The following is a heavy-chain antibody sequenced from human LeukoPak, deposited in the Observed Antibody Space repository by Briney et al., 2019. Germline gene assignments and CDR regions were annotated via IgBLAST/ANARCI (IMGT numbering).Heavy chain of an antibody. CDR2: IIPIFGTA. V-gene: IGHV1-69*05. J-gene: IGHJ4*02. D-gene: IGHD3-22*01. CDR3: ASGANYYDSSGYPLPLDY. Sequence: ASVKVSCKASGGTFSSYAISWVRQAPGQGLEWMGGIIPIFGTANYAQKLQGRVTMTTDTSTSTAYMELRSLRSDDTAVYYCASGANYYDSSGYPLPLDYWGQGTLVTVSS. CDR1: GGTFSSYA.